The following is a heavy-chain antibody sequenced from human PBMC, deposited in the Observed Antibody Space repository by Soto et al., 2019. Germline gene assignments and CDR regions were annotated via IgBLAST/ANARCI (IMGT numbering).Heavy chain of an antibody. CDR2: IYWDDDK. CDR1: GLSLSTSGEA. Sequence: QITLKESGPTLVKPTQTLTLTCTFSGLSLSTSGEAVGWIRQPPGKALGWLALIYWDDDKRYNPTLKTRLTITKDTSKNQVVLTLTNMDPVDTATYYCAHYVSSSPAGWFDPWGQGILVTVSS. V-gene: IGHV2-5*02. J-gene: IGHJ5*02. CDR3: AHYVSSSPAGWFDP. D-gene: IGHD3-10*02.